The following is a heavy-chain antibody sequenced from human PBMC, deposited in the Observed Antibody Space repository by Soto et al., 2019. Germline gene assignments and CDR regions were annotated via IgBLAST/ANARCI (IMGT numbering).Heavy chain of an antibody. CDR2: INAGNGNT. V-gene: IGHV1-3*01. CDR3: AGAVAGDDYFDY. J-gene: IGHJ4*02. D-gene: IGHD6-19*01. CDR1: GYTFTSYA. Sequence: QVQLVQSGAEVKKPGASVKVSCKASGYTFTSYAMHWVRQAPGQRLEWMGWINAGNGNTKYSQKFQGRVTITRDTSASTAYMELSSLRSEDTAVYYCAGAVAGDDYFDYWGQGTLVTVSS.